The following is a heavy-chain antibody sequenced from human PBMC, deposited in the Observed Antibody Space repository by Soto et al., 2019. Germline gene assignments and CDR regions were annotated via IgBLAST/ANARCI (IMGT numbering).Heavy chain of an antibody. CDR3: AKNPTPNGGVGSSWIYYFDY. D-gene: IGHD6-13*01. Sequence: EVQLVESGGGLVQPGRSLRLSCAASGFTFDDYAMHWVRQAPGKGLEWVSGISWNSGSIGYADSVKGRFTISRDNAKNSLYLQMNSLRAEDTALYCCAKNPTPNGGVGSSWIYYFDYWGQGTLVTVSS. V-gene: IGHV3-9*01. J-gene: IGHJ4*02. CDR2: ISWNSGSI. CDR1: GFTFDDYA.